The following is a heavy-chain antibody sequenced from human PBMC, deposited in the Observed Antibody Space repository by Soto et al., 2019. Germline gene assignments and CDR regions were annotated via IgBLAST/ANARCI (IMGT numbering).Heavy chain of an antibody. CDR3: ARGYYDFWSGYSPLGY. J-gene: IGHJ4*02. V-gene: IGHV3-21*01. CDR2: ISSSSSYI. CDR1: GFTFSSYS. D-gene: IGHD3-3*01. Sequence: GGSLRLSCAASGFTFSSYSMNWVRQAPGKGLEWVSSISSSSSYIYYADSVKGRFTISRDNAKNSLYLQMNSLRAEDTAVYYCARGYYDFWSGYSPLGYWGQGTLVTVSS.